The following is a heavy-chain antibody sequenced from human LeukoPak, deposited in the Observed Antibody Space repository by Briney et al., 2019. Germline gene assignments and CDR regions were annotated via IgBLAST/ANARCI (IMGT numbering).Heavy chain of an antibody. CDR3: ARVGWGWLQFRGRDWFDY. J-gene: IGHJ4*02. CDR1: GGTFSSYA. D-gene: IGHD5-24*01. CDR2: IIPICGTA. Sequence: GASVKVSCKASGGTFSSYAISWVRQAPGQGLEWMGGIIPICGTANYAQKLQGRVTMTTDTSTSTAYMELRSLRSDDTAVYYCARVGWGWLQFRGRDWFDYWGQGTLVTVSS. V-gene: IGHV1-69*05.